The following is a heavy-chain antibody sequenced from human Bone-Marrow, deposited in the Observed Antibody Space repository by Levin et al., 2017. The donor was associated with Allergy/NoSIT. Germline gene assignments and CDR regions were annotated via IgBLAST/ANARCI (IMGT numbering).Heavy chain of an antibody. J-gene: IGHJ4*02. CDR1: GFPFSSYW. V-gene: IGHV3-74*01. CDR2: INSDGSST. Sequence: LSLTCAASGFPFSSYWMHWVRQAPGKGLVWVSRINSDGSSTSYADSVKGRFTISRDNAKNTLYLQMNSLRAEDTAVYYCAAPSKTYYYDSSGYYYSIGDFDYWGQGTLVTVSS. D-gene: IGHD3-22*01. CDR3: AAPSKTYYYDSSGYYYSIGDFDY.